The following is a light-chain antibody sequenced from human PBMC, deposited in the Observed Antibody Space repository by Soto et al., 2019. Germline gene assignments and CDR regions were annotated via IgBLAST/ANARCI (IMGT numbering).Light chain of an antibody. J-gene: IGKJ1*01. Sequence: EIVLTQSPATLSLSPGERATLSCRASPSVTNFLAWYQQKPGQAPRLLIYGASTRATGIPARFSGSGSGTEFTLTISSLQPDDFATYYCQHYNSYSEAFGQGTKVDI. CDR1: PSVTNF. CDR2: GAS. CDR3: QHYNSYSEA. V-gene: IGKV3-15*01.